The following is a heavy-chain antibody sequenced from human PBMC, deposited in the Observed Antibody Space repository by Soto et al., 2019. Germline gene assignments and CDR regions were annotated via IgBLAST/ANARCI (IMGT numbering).Heavy chain of an antibody. V-gene: IGHV4-61*01. CDR3: SRDQGLRAGDFAL. Sequence: QVQLQESGPGQVKPSETLFLTCTVSGGSVSSGTYYWSWIRQPAGKGLEWMGYIYRGSPNYNPSLESRATISVDTTRTQFSLMLSSVTAADTAVYYCSRDQGLRAGDFALWGRGTLVTVSS. J-gene: IGHJ2*01. CDR1: GGSVSSGTYY. CDR2: IYRGSP. D-gene: IGHD2-21*02.